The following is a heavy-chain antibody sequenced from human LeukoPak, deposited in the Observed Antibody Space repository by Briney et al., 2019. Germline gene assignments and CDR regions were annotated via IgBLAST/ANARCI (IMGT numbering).Heavy chain of an antibody. CDR2: IIPIFGTA. Sequence: SVKVSCKASGGTFSSYAISWVRQAPGQGLEWMGGIIPIFGTANYAQKFQGRVTITADESTSTAYMELSSLRSEDTAVYYCARDRCSSTSCPPLWFDPWGQGTLVAVSS. D-gene: IGHD2-2*01. CDR1: GGTFSSYA. CDR3: ARDRCSSTSCPPLWFDP. V-gene: IGHV1-69*01. J-gene: IGHJ5*02.